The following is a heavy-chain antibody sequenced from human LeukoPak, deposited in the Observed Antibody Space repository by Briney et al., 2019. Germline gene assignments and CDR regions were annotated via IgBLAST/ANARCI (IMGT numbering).Heavy chain of an antibody. J-gene: IGHJ4*02. CDR1: AYTFTSYG. D-gene: IGHD3-22*01. CDR3: ARLPRDYDSSGYYEDY. CDR2: ISAYNGNT. Sequence: ASVKVSCKASAYTFTSYGISWVRHAPGQGLERMGWISAYNGNTNYAQKLQGRVTMTTDTSTSTAYMELRSLRSDDTAVYYCARLPRDYDSSGYYEDYWGQGTLVTVSS. V-gene: IGHV1-18*01.